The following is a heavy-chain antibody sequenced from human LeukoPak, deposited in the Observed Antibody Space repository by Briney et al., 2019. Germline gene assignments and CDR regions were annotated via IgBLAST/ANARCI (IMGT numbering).Heavy chain of an antibody. CDR1: GYTFTGYY. CDR2: INPNSGGT. D-gene: IGHD3-22*01. J-gene: IGHJ4*02. CDR3: ARDESYDSSGYSLGPRDPGPDY. Sequence: ASVKVSCKASGYTFTGYYMHWVRQAPGQGLEWMGWINPNSGGTNYAQKFQGRVTMTRDTSISTAYMELSRLRSGDTAVCYCARDESYDSSGYSLGPRDPGPDYWGQGTLVTVSS. V-gene: IGHV1-2*02.